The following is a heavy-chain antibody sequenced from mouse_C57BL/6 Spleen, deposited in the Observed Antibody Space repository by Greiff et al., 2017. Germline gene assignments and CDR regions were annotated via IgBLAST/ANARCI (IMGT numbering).Heavy chain of an antibody. CDR3: ARQGEFAD. Sequence: EVKLVESGGDLVKPGGSLKLSCAASGFTFSSYGMSWVRQTPDKRLEWVATISSGGSYTYYPDSVKVRFTSSRDNAKNTLYLQMSRLKSEDTAMYFCARQGEFADWGQGTLVTVSA. V-gene: IGHV5-6*01. CDR2: ISSGGSYT. CDR1: GFTFSSYG. J-gene: IGHJ3*01.